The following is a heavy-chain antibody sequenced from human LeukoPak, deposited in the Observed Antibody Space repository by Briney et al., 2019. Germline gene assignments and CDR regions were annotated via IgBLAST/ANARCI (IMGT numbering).Heavy chain of an antibody. Sequence: GGSLRLSCAASGITFSSYGMSWVRQAPGKGLEWVSSISSTGGTTYYADSVKGRFTISRDNSKNTLYLQMNSLRAEDTAVYYCARDLRAIVLMVYVYGDDPGYMDVWGKGTTVTVSS. CDR1: GITFSSYG. CDR2: ISSTGGTT. V-gene: IGHV3-23*01. D-gene: IGHD2-8*01. J-gene: IGHJ6*03. CDR3: ARDLRAIVLMVYVYGDDPGYMDV.